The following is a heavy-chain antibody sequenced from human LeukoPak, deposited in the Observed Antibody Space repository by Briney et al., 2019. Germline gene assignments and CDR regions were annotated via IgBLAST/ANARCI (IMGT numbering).Heavy chain of an antibody. D-gene: IGHD3-3*01. CDR2: LFPGGST. CDR3: ARDLTKRFGFDY. J-gene: IGHJ4*02. Sequence: SETLSLTCTVSGVSISSYYWSWIRQPPGKGLEWIGYLFPGGSTNYNPTLKSRMTISLDTSKNQLSLKLSSVTAADTAVYFCARDLTKRFGFDYWGQGALVTVSS. CDR1: GVSISSYY. V-gene: IGHV4-59*01.